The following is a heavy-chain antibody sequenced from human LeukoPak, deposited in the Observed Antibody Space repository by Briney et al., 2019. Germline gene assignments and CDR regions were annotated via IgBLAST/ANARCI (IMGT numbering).Heavy chain of an antibody. Sequence: GGSLRLSCAASGFTFSSYSMNWVRQAPGKGLEWVSSISSSSSYIYYADSVQSRFTISRDNAKNSLYLQMNSLRAEDTAVYYCAPVEMAIDYWGQGTLVTVSS. V-gene: IGHV3-21*01. D-gene: IGHD5-24*01. J-gene: IGHJ4*02. CDR2: ISSSSSYI. CDR1: GFTFSSYS. CDR3: APVEMAIDY.